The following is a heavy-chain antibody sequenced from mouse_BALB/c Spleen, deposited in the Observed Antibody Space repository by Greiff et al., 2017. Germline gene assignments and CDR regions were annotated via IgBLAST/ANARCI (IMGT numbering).Heavy chain of an antibody. Sequence: EVQVVESGGGLVQPGGSMKLSCVASGFTFSSYWMSWVRQSPEKGLEWVAEIRLKSDNYATHYAESVKGKFTISRDDSKSRLYLQMNSLRAEDTGIYYCTYYKFAYWGQGTLVTVSA. D-gene: IGHD2-12*01. V-gene: IGHV6-6*02. CDR2: IRLKSDNYAT. CDR3: TYYKFAY. CDR1: GFTFSSYW. J-gene: IGHJ3*01.